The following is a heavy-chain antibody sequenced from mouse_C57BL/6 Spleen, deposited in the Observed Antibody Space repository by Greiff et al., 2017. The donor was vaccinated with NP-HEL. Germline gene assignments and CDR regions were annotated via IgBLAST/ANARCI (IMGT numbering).Heavy chain of an antibody. CDR2: IYPRSGNT. CDR1: GYTFTSYG. Sequence: QVQLQQSGAELARPGASVKLSCKASGYTFTSYGISWVKQRTGQGLEWIGEIYPRSGNTYYNEKFKGKATLTADKSSSTAYMELRSLTYEDSAVYFCARSEVITTVVEGYFDVWGTGTTVTVSS. J-gene: IGHJ1*03. V-gene: IGHV1-81*01. D-gene: IGHD1-1*01. CDR3: ARSEVITTVVEGYFDV.